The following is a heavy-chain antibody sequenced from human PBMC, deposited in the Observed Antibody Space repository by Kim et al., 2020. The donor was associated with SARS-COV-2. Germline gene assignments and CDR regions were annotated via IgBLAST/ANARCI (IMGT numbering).Heavy chain of an antibody. Sequence: SETLSLTCTVSGGSISSYYWSWIRQPPGKGLEWIGYIYYSGSTNYNPSLKSRVTISVDTSKNQFSLKLSSVTAADTAVYYCARHDYGMEDYYYGMDVWGQGTTVTVSS. CDR3: ARHDYGMEDYYYGMDV. J-gene: IGHJ6*02. CDR2: IYYSGST. D-gene: IGHD4-17*01. V-gene: IGHV4-59*08. CDR1: GGSISSYY.